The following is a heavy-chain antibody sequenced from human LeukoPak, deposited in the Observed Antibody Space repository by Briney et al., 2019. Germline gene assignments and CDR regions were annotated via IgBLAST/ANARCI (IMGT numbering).Heavy chain of an antibody. D-gene: IGHD6-19*01. CDR2: ISYDGSNK. Sequence: GGSLRLSCAASGFTFSSYAMHWVRQAPGKGLEWVAVISYDGSNKYYAGSVKGRFTISRDNSKNTLYLQMNSLRAEDTAVYYCAKDYIQRLYSSGFRASFDYWGQGTLVTVSS. CDR3: AKDYIQRLYSSGFRASFDY. CDR1: GFTFSSYA. J-gene: IGHJ4*02. V-gene: IGHV3-30-3*01.